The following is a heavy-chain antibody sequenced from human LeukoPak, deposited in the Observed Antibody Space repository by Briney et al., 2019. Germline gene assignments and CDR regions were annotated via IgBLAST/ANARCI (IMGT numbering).Heavy chain of an antibody. CDR1: GYTFTSYD. CDR3: ARSPLEMATTPDAFDI. CDR2: MNPNSGNT. D-gene: IGHD5-24*01. V-gene: IGHV1-8*01. Sequence: ASVKVSCKASGYTFTSYDINWVRQATGQGLEWMGWMNPNSGNTGYEQKFQGRVTMTRNTSISTAYMELSSLRSEDTAVYYCARSPLEMATTPDAFDIWGQGTMVTVSS. J-gene: IGHJ3*02.